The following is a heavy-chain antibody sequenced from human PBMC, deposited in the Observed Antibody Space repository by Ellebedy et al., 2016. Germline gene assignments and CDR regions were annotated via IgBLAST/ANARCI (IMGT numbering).Heavy chain of an antibody. D-gene: IGHD3-10*01. CDR3: AKTSGWGYGEN. CDR1: GYTFTTFS. J-gene: IGHJ4*02. V-gene: IGHV1-18*04. Sequence: ASVKVSCXASGYTFTTFSLTWVRQVPGQGLDWMGFVNTFSGNTKFAQKFQGRVSMTTDSSTHTAYMDLRSLRSDDTAMYYCAKTSGWGYGENWGQGTLVTVSS. CDR2: VNTFSGNT.